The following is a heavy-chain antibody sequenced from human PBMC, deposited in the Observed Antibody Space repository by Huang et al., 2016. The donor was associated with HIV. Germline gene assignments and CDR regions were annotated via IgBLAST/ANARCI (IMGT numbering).Heavy chain of an antibody. V-gene: IGHV1-24*01. Sequence: QVQLVPSGAEVKKPGASVKVSCKVSGYTLTELSIHWVRQAPGKGLEWMGGFAPEHGETIYAQNFQGRVTMTEDTATDTAYMELHSLRPEDTAVYYCAAGYDTYYDIWGQGTMVIASS. J-gene: IGHJ3*02. D-gene: IGHD2-21*01. CDR2: FAPEHGET. CDR3: AAGYDTYYDI. CDR1: GYTLTELS.